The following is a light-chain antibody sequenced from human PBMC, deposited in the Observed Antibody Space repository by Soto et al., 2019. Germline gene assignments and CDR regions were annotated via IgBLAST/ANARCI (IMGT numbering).Light chain of an antibody. CDR2: DVN. CDR1: SSDVGGYKY. Sequence: QSALTQPRSVSGSPGQSVTISCTGTSSDVGGYKYVSWYQHHPGKAPKVMIYDVNKRPSGVPDRFSGSKSGDTASLTISGLQAEDEADYYCCAYAGSYTYVFGIGTKVTVL. J-gene: IGLJ1*01. V-gene: IGLV2-11*01. CDR3: CAYAGSYTYV.